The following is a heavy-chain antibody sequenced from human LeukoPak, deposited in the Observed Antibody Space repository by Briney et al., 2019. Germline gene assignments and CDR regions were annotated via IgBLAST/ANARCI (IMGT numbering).Heavy chain of an antibody. CDR1: GFTFSSYA. Sequence: GGSLRLSCAASGFTFSSYAMSWVRQAPGKGLEWVSALSGSSLYTHYADSVKGRFTISRDNSKNTLYLQMNGLRAEDTAVYYCAKEGYGGNPPTSWGQGTLVSVSS. CDR3: AKEGYGGNPPTS. J-gene: IGHJ5*02. D-gene: IGHD4-23*01. CDR2: LSGSSLYT. V-gene: IGHV3-23*01.